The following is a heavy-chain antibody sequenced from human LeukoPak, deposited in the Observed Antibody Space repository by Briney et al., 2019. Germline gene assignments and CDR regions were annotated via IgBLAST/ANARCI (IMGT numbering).Heavy chain of an antibody. CDR3: ARDKVTY. CDR2: INQDGSEK. CDR1: GFTFSSHW. J-gene: IGHJ4*02. V-gene: IGHV3-7*01. Sequence: GGSLRLSCAASGFTFSSHWMSWVRQTPGKGLEWVAHINQDGSEKYFVDSVKGRFTISRDNAKNSLHLQVNSLIFEDTAVYYCARDKVTYWGQGILVTVSS.